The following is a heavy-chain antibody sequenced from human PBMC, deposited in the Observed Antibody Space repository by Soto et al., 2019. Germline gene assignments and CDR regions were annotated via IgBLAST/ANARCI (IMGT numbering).Heavy chain of an antibody. D-gene: IGHD1-26*01. J-gene: IGHJ3*02. V-gene: IGHV3-21*01. CDR2: INGRSNYI. CDR1: GFTFSTYS. Sequence: EVQLVESGGGLVKPGGSLKLSCAAAGFTFSTYSMNWVRQAPGKGLEWVSSINGRSNYIYYADSVKGRFTISRDNAKNSVYLEMNSLRAEDTAVYYWVREAGIVGATSAFDIWGPGTMVTVSS. CDR3: VREAGIVGATSAFDI.